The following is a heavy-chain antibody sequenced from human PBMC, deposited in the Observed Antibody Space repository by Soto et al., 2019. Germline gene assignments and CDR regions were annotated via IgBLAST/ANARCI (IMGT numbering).Heavy chain of an antibody. D-gene: IGHD1-26*01. CDR3: ATDAPTSKWDTGHFDH. J-gene: IGHJ4*02. CDR2: ITSRTYGATT. V-gene: IGHV3-15*01. Sequence: EVQLVESGGGLVKPGGSLRLSCAGSGFPFNNAWMTWVRQAPGQGLEWIGRITSRTYGATTDYAAPVKGRFSISRDDSKNMVFLQMNSLKTEDTAVYYCATDAPTSKWDTGHFDHWGQGTLVTVSS. CDR1: GFPFNNAW.